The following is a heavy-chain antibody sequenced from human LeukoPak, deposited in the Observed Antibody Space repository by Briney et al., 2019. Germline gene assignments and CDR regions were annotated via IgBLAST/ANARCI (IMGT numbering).Heavy chain of an antibody. CDR2: INPNSGGT. CDR1: GYTFTGYY. CDR3: ARSLNSLRLGELSPLWFQH. V-gene: IGHV1-2*04. Sequence: ASVKVSCKASGYTFTGYYMHWVRQAPGQGLEWMGWINPNSGGTNYAQKFQGWVTMTRDTSISTAYMELSRLRSDDTAVYYCARSLNSLRLGELSPLWFQHWGQGTLVTVSS. J-gene: IGHJ1*01. D-gene: IGHD3-16*02.